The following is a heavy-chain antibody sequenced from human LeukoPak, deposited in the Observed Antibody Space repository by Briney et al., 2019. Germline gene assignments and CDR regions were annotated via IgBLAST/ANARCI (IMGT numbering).Heavy chain of an antibody. CDR1: GFTFSSYA. CDR3: ARDRFYVYRGYLSSPYAFDI. Sequence: QAGGSLRLSCAASGFTFSSYAMSWVRQAPGKGLEWVSAIRGSGGSTYYADSVKGRFTISRDNSKNTLYLQMNSLRAEDTAVYYCARDRFYVYRGYLSSPYAFDIWGQGTMGTVS. J-gene: IGHJ3*02. V-gene: IGHV3-23*01. CDR2: IRGSGGST. D-gene: IGHD5-12*01.